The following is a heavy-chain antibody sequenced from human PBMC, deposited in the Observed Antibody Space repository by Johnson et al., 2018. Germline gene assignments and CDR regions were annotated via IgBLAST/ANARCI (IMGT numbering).Heavy chain of an antibody. J-gene: IGHJ3*02. V-gene: IGHV3-30*03. CDR2: ISYDGSNK. CDR3: ARLGSSGDAFDI. D-gene: IGHD3-22*01. CDR1: RFTFSSYG. Sequence: QVQLLESGGGVVEDRRSLGLCCAASRFTFSSYGRHWVRQAPGKGLEGVAVISYDGSNKYYADSVKGRFTISRDNSKNTLYLQMNSLRAEDTAVYYCARLGSSGDAFDIWGQGTMVTVSS.